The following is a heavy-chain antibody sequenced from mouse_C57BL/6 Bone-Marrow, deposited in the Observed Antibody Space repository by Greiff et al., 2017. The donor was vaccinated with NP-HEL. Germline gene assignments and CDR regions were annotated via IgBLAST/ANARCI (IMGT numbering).Heavy chain of an antibody. V-gene: IGHV1-64*01. J-gene: IGHJ2*01. CDR2: IHPNSGST. Sequence: QVQLQQPGAELVKPGASVKLSCKASGYTFTGYWMHWVKQRPGQGLEWIGMIHPNSGSTKYNEKFKGKATLTVDKSSSTAYMQLSSLTSEDSAVYYCARSDYYWGQGTTLTVSS. CDR1: GYTFTGYW. CDR3: ARSDYY.